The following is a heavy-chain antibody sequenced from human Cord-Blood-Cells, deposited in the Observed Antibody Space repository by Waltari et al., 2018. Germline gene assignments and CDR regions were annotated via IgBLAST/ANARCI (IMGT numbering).Heavy chain of an antibody. Sequence: EVQLVESGGGLVQPGGSLRLSCAASGFTFSSYEMTWVRQAPGKGLEWVSYISSSGSTIYYADSVKGRFTISRDNAKNSLYLQMNSLRAEDTAVYYCARVGAHYYGMDVWGQGTTVTVSS. CDR1: GFTFSSYE. CDR3: ARVGAHYYGMDV. D-gene: IGHD1-26*01. V-gene: IGHV3-48*03. CDR2: ISSSGSTI. J-gene: IGHJ6*02.